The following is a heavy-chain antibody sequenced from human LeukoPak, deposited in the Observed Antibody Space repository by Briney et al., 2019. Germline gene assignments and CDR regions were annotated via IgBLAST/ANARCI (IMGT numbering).Heavy chain of an antibody. CDR3: ATVGSSWYYDY. CDR1: GFTFSTYR. D-gene: IGHD6-13*01. CDR2: FSSSSGTM. J-gene: IGHJ4*02. V-gene: IGHV3-48*01. Sequence: PGGSLRLSCAASGFTFSTYRMNWVRQAPGKGLEWVSYFSSSSGTMYYADSVRARFTISRHIAKKSLYLQMNSLRAEDTAVYYCATVGSSWYYDYWGQGTLVTVSS.